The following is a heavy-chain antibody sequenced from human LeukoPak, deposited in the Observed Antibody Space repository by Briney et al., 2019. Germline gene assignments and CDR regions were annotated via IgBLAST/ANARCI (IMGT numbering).Heavy chain of an antibody. J-gene: IGHJ4*02. V-gene: IGHV4-4*07. CDR3: ARGEKGSSSGSINY. Sequence: SETLSLTCSVSGGAIISYYWSWIRQPAGKGLEWIGRMYTSGSTNYNPSLESRVTISVDTSKNQFSLKLSSVTAADTAVYYCARGEKGSSSGSINYWGQGTLVTVSS. CDR1: GGAIISYY. D-gene: IGHD6-6*01. CDR2: MYTSGST.